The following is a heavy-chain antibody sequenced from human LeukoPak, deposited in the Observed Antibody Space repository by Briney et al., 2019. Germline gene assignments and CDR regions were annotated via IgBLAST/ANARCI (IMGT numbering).Heavy chain of an antibody. V-gene: IGHV1-69*13. J-gene: IGHJ4*02. CDR3: AREYSGYDDY. D-gene: IGHD5-12*01. Sequence: SVKVSCKASGYTFTSNYIHWVRQAPGQGLEWMGGIIPIFGTANYAQKFQGRVTITADESTSTAYMELSSLRSEDTAVYYCAREYSGYDDYWGQGTLVTVSS. CDR1: GYTFTSNY. CDR2: IIPIFGTA.